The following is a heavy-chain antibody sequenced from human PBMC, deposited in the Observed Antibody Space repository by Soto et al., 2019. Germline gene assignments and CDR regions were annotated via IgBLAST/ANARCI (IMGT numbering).Heavy chain of an antibody. Sequence: SVKVSCKXSGGTFSSYAISWVRQAPGQGLEWMGGVIPIFGTANYAQKFQGRVTITADKSTSTAYMELSSLRSEDTAVYYCARRLRRGYDLDYWGQGTLVTVSS. V-gene: IGHV1-69*06. J-gene: IGHJ4*02. D-gene: IGHD5-12*01. CDR3: ARRLRRGYDLDY. CDR2: VIPIFGTA. CDR1: GGTFSSYA.